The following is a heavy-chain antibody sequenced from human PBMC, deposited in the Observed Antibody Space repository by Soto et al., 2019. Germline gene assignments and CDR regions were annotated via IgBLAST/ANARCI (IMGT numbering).Heavy chain of an antibody. CDR2: IIPFLETA. Sequence: SVKVSCKASGGTFSTYTFAWVRQAPGQGLEWMGRIIPFLETANYAQKFQGRLTITADESTTTAYMELRSLRSADTAVYYCARRVGATPPMNWGQGTLVTVSS. CDR1: GGTFSTYT. V-gene: IGHV1-69*08. CDR3: ARRVGATPPMN. J-gene: IGHJ4*02. D-gene: IGHD1-26*01.